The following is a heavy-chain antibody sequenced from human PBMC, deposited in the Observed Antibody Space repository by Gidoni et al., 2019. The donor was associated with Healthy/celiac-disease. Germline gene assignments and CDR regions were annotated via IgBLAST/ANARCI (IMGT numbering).Heavy chain of an antibody. V-gene: IGHV3-23*01. Sequence: WVSAISGSGGSTYYADSVKGRFTISRDNSKNTLYLQMNSLRAEDTAVYYCARSIAALYDAFDIWGQGTVVTVSS. D-gene: IGHD6-6*01. CDR3: ARSIAALYDAFDI. CDR2: ISGSGGST. J-gene: IGHJ3*02.